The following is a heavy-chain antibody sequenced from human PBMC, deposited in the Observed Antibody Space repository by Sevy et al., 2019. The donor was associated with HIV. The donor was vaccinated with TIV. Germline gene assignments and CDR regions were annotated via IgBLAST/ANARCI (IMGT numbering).Heavy chain of an antibody. D-gene: IGHD2-2*01. CDR3: VSDYCSSTSCWNY. Sequence: LGGSLRLSCAASGFTFSSYSMNWVRQAPGKGLEWVSSISSSSSYIYYADSVKGRFTISRDNAKNSLYLQMNSLRAEDTAVYYCVSDYCSSTSCWNYWGQGTLVTVSS. V-gene: IGHV3-21*01. CDR1: GFTFSSYS. J-gene: IGHJ4*02. CDR2: ISSSSSYI.